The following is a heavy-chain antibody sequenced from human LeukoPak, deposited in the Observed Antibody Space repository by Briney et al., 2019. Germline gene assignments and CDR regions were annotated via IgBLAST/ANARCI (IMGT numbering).Heavy chain of an antibody. V-gene: IGHV3-30-3*01. Sequence: GGSLRLSCAASGFTFSSYAMHWVRQAPGKGLEWVAVISYDGSNKYYADSVKGRFTISRDNSKNTLYLQMNSLRAEDTAVYYCAKDRYSNLIGRGNWFDPWGQGTLVTVSS. CDR1: GFTFSSYA. D-gene: IGHD6-13*01. CDR2: ISYDGSNK. J-gene: IGHJ5*02. CDR3: AKDRYSNLIGRGNWFDP.